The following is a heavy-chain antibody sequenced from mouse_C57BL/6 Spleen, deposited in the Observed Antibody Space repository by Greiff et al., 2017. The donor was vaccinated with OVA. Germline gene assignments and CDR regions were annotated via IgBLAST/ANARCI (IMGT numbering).Heavy chain of an antibody. V-gene: IGHV1-80*01. CDR1: GYAFSSYW. J-gene: IGHJ4*01. CDR3: ARGLYYGYDVGAMDY. Sequence: QVQLQQSGAELVKPGASVKISCKASGYAFSSYWMNWVKQRPGKGLEWIGQIYPGDGDTNYNGKFKGKATLTADKSSSTAYMQLSSLTSEDSAVYFCARGLYYGYDVGAMDYWGQGTSGTVSS. D-gene: IGHD2-2*01. CDR2: IYPGDGDT.